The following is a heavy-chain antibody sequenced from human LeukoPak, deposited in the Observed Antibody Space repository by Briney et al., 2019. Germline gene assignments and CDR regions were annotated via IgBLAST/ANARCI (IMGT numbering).Heavy chain of an antibody. Sequence: GESLKISCKGSGDSFTSYWIGWVRQMPGKGLEWMGIIYPGDSDTRYSPSFQGQVTISADKSISTAYLQWSSLKASDPAMYYCARLNRGQLWLKPLFDYWGQGTLVTVSS. CDR3: ARLNRGQLWLKPLFDY. CDR1: GDSFTSYW. CDR2: IYPGDSDT. J-gene: IGHJ4*02. D-gene: IGHD5-18*01. V-gene: IGHV5-51*01.